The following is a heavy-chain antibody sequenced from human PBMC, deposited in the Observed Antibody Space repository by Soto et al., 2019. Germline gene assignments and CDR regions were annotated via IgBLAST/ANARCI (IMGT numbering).Heavy chain of an antibody. CDR3: ARSYLDDRACGGDCYSFDY. J-gene: IGHJ4*02. D-gene: IGHD2-21*02. Sequence: ASVKVSCKASGYTFTSYAMHWVRQAPGQRLEWMGWINAGNGNTKYSQKFQGRVTITRDTSASTAYMELSSLRSEDTAVYYCARSYLDDRACGGDCYSFDYWGQGTLVTVSS. CDR1: GYTFTSYA. V-gene: IGHV1-3*01. CDR2: INAGNGNT.